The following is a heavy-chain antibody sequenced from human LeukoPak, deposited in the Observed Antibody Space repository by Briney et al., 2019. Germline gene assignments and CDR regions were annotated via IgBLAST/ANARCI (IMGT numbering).Heavy chain of an antibody. J-gene: IGHJ4*02. CDR2: IWYDGTNK. CDR3: ARDQRGFSYSKYYFDY. Sequence: PGRSLRLSCAASGSSFSSYGKHWVRPAPGKGLEWVAVIWYDGTNKYYADSVKGRFTISRDNSKNTLYLQMNSLRAEDTAVYYCARDQRGFSYSKYYFDYWGQGTLVTVSS. CDR1: GSSFSSYG. V-gene: IGHV3-33*01. D-gene: IGHD5-18*01.